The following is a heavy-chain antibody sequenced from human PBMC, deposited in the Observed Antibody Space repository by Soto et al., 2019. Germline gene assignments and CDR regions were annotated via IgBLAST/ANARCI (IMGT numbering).Heavy chain of an antibody. D-gene: IGHD4-17*01. V-gene: IGHV4-61*01. CDR2: IYYSGST. CDR3: ARTLRWLDY. J-gene: IGHJ4*02. Sequence: KPSETLSLTCTVSGGSVSSGSYYWSWIRQPPGKGLEWIGYIYYSGSTNYNPSLKSRVTISVDTSKNQFSLKLSSVTAADTAVYYCARTLRWLDYWGQGTLVTVSS. CDR1: GGSVSSGSYY.